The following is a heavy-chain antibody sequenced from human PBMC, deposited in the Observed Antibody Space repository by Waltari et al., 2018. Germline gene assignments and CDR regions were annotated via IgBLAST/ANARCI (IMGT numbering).Heavy chain of an antibody. D-gene: IGHD5-12*01. CDR3: AKDLGGYSGAHWYFDV. CDR2: ISGSDGRA. V-gene: IGHV3-23*04. Sequence: EVQLVESGGGSVQPGGSLRLSCAASGFMFRSYAMSWVRQAPGKGLEGGSSISGSDGRANYADSAKGRFTISRDNFKNTLFLEMNSLRADDAAVYYCAKDLGGYSGAHWYFDVWGRGTLVTVSS. CDR1: GFMFRSYA. J-gene: IGHJ2*01.